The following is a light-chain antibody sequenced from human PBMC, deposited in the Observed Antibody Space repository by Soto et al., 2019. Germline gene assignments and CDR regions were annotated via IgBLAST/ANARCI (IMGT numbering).Light chain of an antibody. J-gene: IGLJ3*02. CDR1: SSDVGGYNF. V-gene: IGLV2-14*03. CDR3: SSCRGITALV. CDR2: EVS. Sequence: QSALTQPASVSGSPGQSITISCTGTSSDVGGYNFVSWYQQRPGKAPKLMIYEVSNRPSGVSNRFSGSKSGNTASLTISGLQVADEADYYCSSCRGITALVFGGGTKLTVL.